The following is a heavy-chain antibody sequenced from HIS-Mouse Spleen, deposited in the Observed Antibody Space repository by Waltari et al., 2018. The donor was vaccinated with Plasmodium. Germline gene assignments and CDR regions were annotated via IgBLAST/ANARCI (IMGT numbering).Heavy chain of an antibody. CDR1: GFTFSSYW. CDR3: ASSWYWYFDL. D-gene: IGHD6-13*01. CDR2: IKQDGREK. J-gene: IGHJ2*01. V-gene: IGHV3-7*01. Sequence: EVQLVESGGGLVQPGGSLRLSCAASGFTFSSYWMSWVRQAPGKGVEWVANIKQDGREKYYVDYVKGRFTISRDNAKNSLYLQMNSLRAEDTAVYYCASSWYWYFDLWGRGTLVTVSS.